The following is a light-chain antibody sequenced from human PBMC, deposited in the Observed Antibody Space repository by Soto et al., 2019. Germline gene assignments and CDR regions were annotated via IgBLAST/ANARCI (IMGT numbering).Light chain of an antibody. CDR1: QRVSSH. CDR2: GAS. Sequence: ETVMTQSPVTLSVSPGDTATLSCRASQRVSSHLAWYQQKPGQAPRLLIYGASFRATDIPNRFSGRGSGTDFSLTISSLEPEDFAVYYCQQRSSSITFGQGTRLEIK. J-gene: IGKJ5*01. V-gene: IGKV3-11*01. CDR3: QQRSSSIT.